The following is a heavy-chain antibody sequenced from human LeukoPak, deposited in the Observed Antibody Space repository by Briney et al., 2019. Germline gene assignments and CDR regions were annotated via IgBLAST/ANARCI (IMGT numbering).Heavy chain of an antibody. J-gene: IGHJ4*02. Sequence: PGGSLRLSCAASGFTFSSYAMSWVRQAPGKGLEWVANIKQDGSEKYYVDSVKGRFTISRDNAKNSLYLQMNSLRAEDTAVYYCASAMVRGVIFLDYWGQGTLVTVSS. D-gene: IGHD3-10*01. V-gene: IGHV3-7*01. CDR3: ASAMVRGVIFLDY. CDR2: IKQDGSEK. CDR1: GFTFSSYA.